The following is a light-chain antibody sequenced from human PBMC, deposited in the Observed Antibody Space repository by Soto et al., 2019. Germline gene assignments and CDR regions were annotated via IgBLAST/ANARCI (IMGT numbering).Light chain of an antibody. V-gene: IGKV1-9*01. CDR1: QGISSH. CDR2: VAS. J-gene: IGKJ5*01. CDR3: QQLNSYPIN. Sequence: VTITCRASQGISSHLAWYQQQPGKAPKLLIYVASTLQSGVPSRFSGSGSGTEFTLTISGLQPEDFASYYCQQLNSYPINFRQGTRLEIK.